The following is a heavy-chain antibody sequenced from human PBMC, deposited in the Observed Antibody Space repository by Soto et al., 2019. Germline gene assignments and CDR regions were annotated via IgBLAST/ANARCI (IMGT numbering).Heavy chain of an antibody. Sequence: ASVKVSCKAAGYTFTIYAMHWVRQAPGQRLEWMGWINAGNGNTKYSQKFQGRVTITRDTSASTAYMELSSLRSEDTAVYYCARGGSLYWYFDLWGRGTMVT. V-gene: IGHV1-3*01. D-gene: IGHD1-26*01. CDR2: INAGNGNT. J-gene: IGHJ2*01. CDR3: ARGGSLYWYFDL. CDR1: GYTFTIYA.